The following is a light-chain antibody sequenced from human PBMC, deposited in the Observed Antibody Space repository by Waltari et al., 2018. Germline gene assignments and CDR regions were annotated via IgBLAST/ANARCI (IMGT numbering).Light chain of an antibody. Sequence: QSALTQPPSASGSPGQSVTISCTGTSSDIGGYNYVSWYQQHPGKAPKLMIYEVTKRPSGVPDRFSASKSGNTASLTGSGLQAEDEADYYCSSFAGSTNWVFGGGTKLTVL. CDR2: EVT. CDR1: SSDIGGYNY. V-gene: IGLV2-8*01. CDR3: SSFAGSTNWV. J-gene: IGLJ3*02.